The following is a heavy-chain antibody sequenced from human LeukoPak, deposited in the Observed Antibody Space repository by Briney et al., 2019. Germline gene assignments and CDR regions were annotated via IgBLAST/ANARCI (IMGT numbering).Heavy chain of an antibody. CDR2: IVVGSGNT. CDR3: AAYWSYDFWSGYQLIHGDRVVDY. V-gene: IGHV1-58*01. J-gene: IGHJ4*02. D-gene: IGHD3-3*01. Sequence: SVKVSCKASGFTFTSSAVQWVRQARGQRLEWIGWIVVGSGNTNYAQKFQERVTITRDMSTSTAYMELSSLRSEDTAVYYCAAYWSYDFWSGYQLIHGDRVVDYWGQGTLVTVSS. CDR1: GFTFTSSA.